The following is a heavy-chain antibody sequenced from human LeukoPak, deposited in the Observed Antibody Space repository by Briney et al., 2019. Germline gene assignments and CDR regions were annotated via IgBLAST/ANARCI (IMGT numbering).Heavy chain of an antibody. V-gene: IGHV3-74*01. CDR1: GFTFSSYW. CDR3: AREPSSGSYYGGYYYYMDV. D-gene: IGHD1-26*01. CDR2: INSGGSNI. J-gene: IGHJ6*03. Sequence: PGGSLRLSCAASGFTFSSYWMHWVRQAPGKGLVWVSRINSGGSNISYADSVKGRFTISRDNAKNTLYLQLNSLRAEDTAVYYCAREPSSGSYYGGYYYYMDVWGKETGVTVSS.